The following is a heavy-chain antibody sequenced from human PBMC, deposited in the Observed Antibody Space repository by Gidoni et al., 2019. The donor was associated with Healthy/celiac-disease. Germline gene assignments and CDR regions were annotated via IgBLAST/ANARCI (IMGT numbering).Heavy chain of an antibody. V-gene: IGHV5-10-1*01. CDR2: IDPSDSST. D-gene: IGHD2-21*02. J-gene: IGHJ5*02. Sequence: EVQLAQSGAEVTKPGESLRLSCKGSGSRFNGYWISWVRQTPGKGLEWMGRIDPSDSSTTYGPSFQGHVTISADQSISTAYLQWSSLKASDTAMYYCARHVGDVVLTAILNWFDPWGQGTLVTVSS. CDR3: ARHVGDVVLTAILNWFDP. CDR1: GSRFNGYW.